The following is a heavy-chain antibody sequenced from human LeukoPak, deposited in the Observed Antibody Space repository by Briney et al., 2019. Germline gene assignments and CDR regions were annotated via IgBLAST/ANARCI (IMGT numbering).Heavy chain of an antibody. CDR1: GGSISSYY. CDR2: IYYSGST. V-gene: IGHV4-59*08. Sequence: SETLSLTCTVSGGSISSYYWSWIRQPPGKGLEWIGYIYYSGSTNYNPSLKSRVTISVDTSKNQFSLKPSSVTAADTAVYYCARHSYSNYYRDAFDIWGQGTMVTVSS. D-gene: IGHD4-11*01. CDR3: ARHSYSNYYRDAFDI. J-gene: IGHJ3*02.